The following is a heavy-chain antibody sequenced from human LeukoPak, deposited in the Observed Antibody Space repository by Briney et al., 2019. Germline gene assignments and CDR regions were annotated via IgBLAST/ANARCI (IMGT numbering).Heavy chain of an antibody. J-gene: IGHJ4*02. CDR2: INPNSGGT. V-gene: IGHV1-2*02. D-gene: IGHD2-2*01. CDR1: GYTFTNYY. Sequence: EASVKVSCKASGYTFTNYYMHWVRQAPGQGLEWMGWINPNSGGTNYAQKFQGRVTMTRDTSISTAYMELSRLRSDDTAVYYCARVQGYCSSTSCYPDTNFDYWGQGTLVTVSS. CDR3: ARVQGYCSSTSCYPDTNFDY.